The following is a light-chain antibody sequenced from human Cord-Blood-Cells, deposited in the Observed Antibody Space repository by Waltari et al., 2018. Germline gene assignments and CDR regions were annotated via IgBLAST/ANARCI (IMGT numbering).Light chain of an antibody. CDR2: VNSDGSH. CDR1: SGHSSNI. CDR3: QTGEHGTWV. Sequence: QLVLTQSPSASASLGASVKLTCTLSSGHSSNIIAWHQQQPEKGPRYLMKVNSDGSHSKGDESPDRFAGSSSGAERCLTLSNLQAEDEADYCCQTGEHGTWVVGGGTKLTVL. V-gene: IGLV4-69*01. J-gene: IGLJ3*02.